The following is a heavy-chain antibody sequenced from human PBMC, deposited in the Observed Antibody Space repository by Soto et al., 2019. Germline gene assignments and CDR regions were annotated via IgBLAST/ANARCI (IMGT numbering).Heavy chain of an antibody. CDR2: IHSTGDRT. CDR1: GFIVSRDI. Sequence: EVQVVESGGGLIQPGGPLRLSCAVSGFIVSRDIMSWVRQAPGKGLEWVSIIHSTGDRTYYGDSWRSPFAISRDNSRNTVSNQMSSLRVEDTAVYNCTTTGAWGQGTLVTVS. D-gene: IGHD4-4*01. V-gene: IGHV3-53*01. CDR3: TTTGA. J-gene: IGHJ5*02.